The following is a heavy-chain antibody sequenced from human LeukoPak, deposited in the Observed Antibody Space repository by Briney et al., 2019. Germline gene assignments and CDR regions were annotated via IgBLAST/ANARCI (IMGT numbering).Heavy chain of an antibody. CDR2: IYNSGST. Sequence: SETLSLTCTVSGGSISSYYWSWIRQPPGKGLEWIGYIYNSGSTKYNPSLKSRVTISEDTSKNQFSLKLTSVTAADTAVYYCARAPGRRGYFDYWGQGTLVTVSS. CDR3: ARAPGRRGYFDY. CDR1: GGSISSYY. V-gene: IGHV4-59*01. J-gene: IGHJ4*02. D-gene: IGHD3-10*01.